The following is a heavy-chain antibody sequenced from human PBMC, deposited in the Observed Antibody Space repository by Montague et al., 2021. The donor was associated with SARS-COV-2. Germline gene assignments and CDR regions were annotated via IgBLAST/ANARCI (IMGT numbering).Heavy chain of an antibody. CDR1: GFSLNTSGMC. Sequence: PALVKPTQTLTLTCTFSGFSLNTSGMCVSWIRQPPGKALEWLALIDWDEDQYYSTSLKTRLTISKDTSKNQVVLTMTNMDPIDTATYYCARSYSDYRDSYFDYWGQGTLVTVSS. D-gene: IGHD4-11*01. J-gene: IGHJ4*02. V-gene: IGHV2-70*01. CDR3: ARSYSDYRDSYFDY. CDR2: IDWDEDQ.